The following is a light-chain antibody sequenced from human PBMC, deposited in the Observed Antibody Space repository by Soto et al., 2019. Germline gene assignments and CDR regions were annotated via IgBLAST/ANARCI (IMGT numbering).Light chain of an antibody. CDR1: SSDVGSYNL. J-gene: IGLJ2*01. V-gene: IGLV2-23*02. CDR3: CSFAGSATGI. CDR2: EVN. Sequence: QSALPQPDSVSGSPGQSITISCTGTSSDVGSYNLVSWYQQHPGKAPKLMIYEVNKWPSGVSNRFSGSKSGNTASLTISGLQAEDEADYYCCSFAGSATGIFGGGTKLTVL.